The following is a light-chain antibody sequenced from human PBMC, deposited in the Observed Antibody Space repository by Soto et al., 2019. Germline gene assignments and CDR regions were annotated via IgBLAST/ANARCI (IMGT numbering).Light chain of an antibody. J-gene: IGKJ5*01. CDR2: DAS. V-gene: IGKV3-11*01. CDR1: QSVSSY. Sequence: EIVLTQSPATLSLSPGERVTLSCRASQSVSSYLAWYQQKPGRAPRLLIYDASNRATGIPARFSGSGSGKDLTLTISSLEPEDFVVYYCQQRSNWPITFGQGTRLEIK. CDR3: QQRSNWPIT.